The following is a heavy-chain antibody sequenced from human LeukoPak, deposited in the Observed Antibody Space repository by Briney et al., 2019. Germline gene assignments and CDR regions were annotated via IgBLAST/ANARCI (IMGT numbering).Heavy chain of an antibody. D-gene: IGHD3-16*02. CDR1: GYSFTSYW. CDR2: IYPGDSDT. V-gene: IGHV5-51*01. J-gene: IGHJ4*02. Sequence: GESLKISCKGSGYSFTSYWIGWVRQVPGKGLEWMGIIYPGDSDTRYSPSFQGQVTISADKSISTAYLQWSSLKASDTAMYYCARHDYVWGSYRYNEPYYFDYWGQGTLVTVSS. CDR3: ARHDYVWGSYRYNEPYYFDY.